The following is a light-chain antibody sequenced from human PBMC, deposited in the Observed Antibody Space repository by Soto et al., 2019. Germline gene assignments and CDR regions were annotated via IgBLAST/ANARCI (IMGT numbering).Light chain of an antibody. CDR1: SSNIGINP. J-gene: IGLJ2*01. Sequence: QSVLTQPPSASGTPGQGGIISCSGSSSNIGINPVNWYQQLPGTAPKLLIYTNNQRPSGVPDRFSGSKSGTSASLAISGLHSEDEGDYYCAAWDDSLNGVIFGGGTKLTVL. V-gene: IGLV1-44*01. CDR2: TNN. CDR3: AAWDDSLNGVI.